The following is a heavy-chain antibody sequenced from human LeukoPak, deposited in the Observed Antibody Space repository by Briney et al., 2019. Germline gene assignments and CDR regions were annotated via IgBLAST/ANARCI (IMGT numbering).Heavy chain of an antibody. V-gene: IGHV4-59*02. J-gene: IGHJ3*02. Sequence: SETLSLTCTVSGGSVSSYFWSWIRQPPGKGLEWIGYIYYSGSTNYNPSLKSRVTISVDTSKNQFSLKLSSVTAADTAVYYCASARLGSGLEGAFDIWGQGTMVTVSS. CDR2: IYYSGST. D-gene: IGHD6-25*01. CDR3: ASARLGSGLEGAFDI. CDR1: GGSVSSYF.